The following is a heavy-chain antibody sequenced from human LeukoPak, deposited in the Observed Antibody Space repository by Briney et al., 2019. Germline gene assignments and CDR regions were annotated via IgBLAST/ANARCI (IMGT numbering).Heavy chain of an antibody. Sequence: GXSLRXSCAASGFTFSSYSMNWVRQAPGKGVEWVSSISSSISSIYYAASVNGPFTISRDNAKNSLYLQMNSLRAEDTAVYYCARNAYYYDSSGDAFDIWGQGTMVTVSS. CDR3: ARNAYYYDSSGDAFDI. J-gene: IGHJ3*02. V-gene: IGHV3-21*01. D-gene: IGHD3-22*01. CDR2: ISSSISSI. CDR1: GFTFSSYS.